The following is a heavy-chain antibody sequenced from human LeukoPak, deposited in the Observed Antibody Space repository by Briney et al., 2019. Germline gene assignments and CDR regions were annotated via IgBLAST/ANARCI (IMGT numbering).Heavy chain of an antibody. J-gene: IGHJ4*02. CDR1: GYTFTGYY. CDR3: ARVPRIQLWPATDY. Sequence: GASVKVSCKASGYTFTGYYMHWVRQAPGQGLEWMGWINPNSGGTNYAQKFRGRVTMTRDTSISTAHMELSRLRSDDTAVYYRARVPRIQLWPATDYWGQETLVTVSS. D-gene: IGHD5-18*01. V-gene: IGHV1-2*02. CDR2: INPNSGGT.